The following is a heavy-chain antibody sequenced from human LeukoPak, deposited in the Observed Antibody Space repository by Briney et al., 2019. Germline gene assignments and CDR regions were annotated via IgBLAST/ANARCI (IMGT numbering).Heavy chain of an antibody. CDR1: GGSISSYY. D-gene: IGHD5-24*01. V-gene: IGHV4-59*01. Sequence: TSETLSLTCTVSGGSISSYYWSWIRQPPGKRLEWIGYIYYSGSTNYNPSLKSRVTMSVDTSKNQFSLSLSSVTAADTAVYYCVRDKRGDGYGDFDYWGQGTLVTVSS. CDR2: IYYSGST. J-gene: IGHJ4*02. CDR3: VRDKRGDGYGDFDY.